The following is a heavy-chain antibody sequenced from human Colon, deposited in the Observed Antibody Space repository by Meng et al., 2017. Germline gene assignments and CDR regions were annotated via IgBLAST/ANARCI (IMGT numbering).Heavy chain of an antibody. V-gene: IGHV3-11*01. J-gene: IGHJ1*01. Sequence: GESLKISCAASGFTFSDYSMSWIRQAPGKGLEWVSYITTSASGNAIYYADSVKGRFTISRDDAKKSLYPQMNSLRADDTAVYHCARGSRAAADWGRGTLVTVSS. CDR3: ARGSRAAAD. D-gene: IGHD6-13*01. CDR1: GFTFSDYS. CDR2: ITTSASGNAI.